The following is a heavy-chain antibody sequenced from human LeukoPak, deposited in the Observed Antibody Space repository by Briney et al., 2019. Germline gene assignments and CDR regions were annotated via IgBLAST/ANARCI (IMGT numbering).Heavy chain of an antibody. CDR3: ARVFGVSFFDGNDY. J-gene: IGHJ4*02. D-gene: IGHD3-16*01. CDR1: GFTFSSYD. V-gene: IGHV3-48*03. CDR2: ISRSGDDI. Sequence: GGSLRLSCATSGFTFSSYDMTWVRQAPGKGLEWLAYISRSGDDIYYADSVMGRFTISKTNARASLYLQMNSLRADDTAIYYFARVFGVSFFDGNDYWAREPLVTVSS.